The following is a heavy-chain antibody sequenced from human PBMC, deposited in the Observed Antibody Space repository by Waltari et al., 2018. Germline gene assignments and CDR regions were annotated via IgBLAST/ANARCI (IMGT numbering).Heavy chain of an antibody. CDR1: GGSINIYY. D-gene: IGHD6-19*01. CDR2: GNYTGNT. CDR3: ARGMSSVWYGPFDY. J-gene: IGHJ4*02. Sequence: QVQLQESGPGLVKPSETLSLTCTVSGGSINIYYWSWIRQPPGKGLEWIGYGNYTGNTISTPSLESRATVSADTSKNQVSLWLRSVTAADTAVYYCARGMSSVWYGPFDYWGQGTLVTVSS. V-gene: IGHV4-59*08.